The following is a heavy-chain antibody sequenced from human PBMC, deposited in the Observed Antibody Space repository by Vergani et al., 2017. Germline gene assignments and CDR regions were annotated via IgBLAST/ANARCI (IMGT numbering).Heavy chain of an antibody. CDR3: ARGLMRNVTLFGESRIRSTDAFHV. Sequence: QVQLQQWGAGLLKPSEPLSLTCGVSGGSFSGYFWSWIRQSPGQGLEWMGEIRPGANSNRNPSLKSRSTLSLDSSKKQFSLRLRSVTAADTAVYYCARGLMRNVTLFGESRIRSTDAFHVWGQGTMVTVSS. CDR2: IRPGANS. D-gene: IGHD3-3*01. V-gene: IGHV4-34*04. CDR1: GGSFSGYF. J-gene: IGHJ3*01.